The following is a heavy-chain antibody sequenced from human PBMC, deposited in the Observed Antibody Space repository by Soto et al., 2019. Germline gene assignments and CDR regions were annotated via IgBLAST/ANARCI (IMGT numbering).Heavy chain of an antibody. D-gene: IGHD2-15*01. V-gene: IGHV1-3*01. J-gene: IGHJ5*02. Sequence: ASVKVSCKASGYTFTSYAMHWVRQAPGQRLEWMGWINAGNGNTKYSQKFQGRVTITRDTSASTAYMELSSLRSEDTAVYYCARESDRYCSGGSCDGAWFDPWGQGTLVTVSS. CDR1: GYTFTSYA. CDR2: INAGNGNT. CDR3: ARESDRYCSGGSCDGAWFDP.